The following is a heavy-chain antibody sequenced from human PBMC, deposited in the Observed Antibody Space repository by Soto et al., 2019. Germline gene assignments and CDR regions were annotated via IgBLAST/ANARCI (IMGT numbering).Heavy chain of an antibody. J-gene: IGHJ5*02. V-gene: IGHV3-23*01. CDR2: ISGSGGST. CDR1: GFTFSSYA. D-gene: IGHD3-22*01. CDR3: AKEAMIVVVKENWFDP. Sequence: GGSLRLSCAASGFTFSSYAMSWVRQAPGKGLEWVSAISGSGGSTYYADSVKGRFTISRDNSKNTLYLQMNSLRAEDTAVYYCAKEAMIVVVKENWFDPWGQGTLVTVSS.